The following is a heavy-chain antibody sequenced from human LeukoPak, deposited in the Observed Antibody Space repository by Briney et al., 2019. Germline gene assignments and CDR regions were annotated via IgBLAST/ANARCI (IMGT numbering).Heavy chain of an antibody. Sequence: GGSLRLSCTASGFSFSTYTMNWVRQPPGKGLEWVSGITATSNYMWYADSVKGRFTISRDNAQNTLYLQMDSLRGEDTAVYCARIFTALRGGLWGHGTLVIVSS. D-gene: IGHD3-10*01. CDR3: ARIFTALRGGL. V-gene: IGHV3-21*01. CDR1: GFSFSTYT. CDR2: ITATSNYM. J-gene: IGHJ4*01.